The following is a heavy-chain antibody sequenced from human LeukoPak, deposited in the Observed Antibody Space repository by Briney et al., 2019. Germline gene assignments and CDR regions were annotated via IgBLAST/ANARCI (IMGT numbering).Heavy chain of an antibody. CDR2: ISGSGGST. Sequence: LPGGSLRLSCAASGFTFSSYAMSWVRQAPGKGLEWVSAISGSGGSTYYADSVKGRFTISRDNAKNSLYLQMNSLRAEDTAVYYCARSVILNAYSSPDYWGQGTLVTVSS. CDR3: ARSVILNAYSSPDY. J-gene: IGHJ4*02. D-gene: IGHD6-13*01. V-gene: IGHV3-23*01. CDR1: GFTFSSYA.